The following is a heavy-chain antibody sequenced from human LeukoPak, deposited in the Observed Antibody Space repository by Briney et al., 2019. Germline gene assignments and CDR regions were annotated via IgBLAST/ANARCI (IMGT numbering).Heavy chain of an antibody. Sequence: SETLSLTCSVSGGSISSYYWSWIRQPAGKGLEWIGCIYSSGTITYNPSLQSRVTMSVDTSKNEFSLKMSSVTAADTAVYYCTRDSGTTGEVKFDPWGQGTLVAVSS. D-gene: IGHD3-10*01. CDR1: GGSISSYY. J-gene: IGHJ5*02. CDR2: IYSSGTI. CDR3: TRDSGTTGEVKFDP. V-gene: IGHV4-4*07.